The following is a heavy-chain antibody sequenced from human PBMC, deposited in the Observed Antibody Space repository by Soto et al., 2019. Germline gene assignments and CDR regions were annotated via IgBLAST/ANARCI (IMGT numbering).Heavy chain of an antibody. D-gene: IGHD2-15*01. V-gene: IGHV3-64D*06. CDR2: ISSNGGST. Sequence: HPWWSLRLSFSSSGFTFSSYAMHWVRQAPGKGLEYVSAISSNGGSTYYADSVKGRFTISRDNSKNTLYLQMSSLRAEDTAVYYCVKDLYCSGGSCHSYWGQGTLVTVSS. CDR3: VKDLYCSGGSCHSY. CDR1: GFTFSSYA. J-gene: IGHJ4*02.